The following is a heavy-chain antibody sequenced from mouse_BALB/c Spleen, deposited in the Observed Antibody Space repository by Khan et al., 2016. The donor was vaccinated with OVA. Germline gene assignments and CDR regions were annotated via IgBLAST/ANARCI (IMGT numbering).Heavy chain of an antibody. CDR2: IYPGSGNT. V-gene: IGHV1-63*02. CDR1: EYTFTNYW. Sequence: QVQLKESGAELVRPGTSVKMSCKAAEYTFTNYWIGWVKQRPGHGLAWIGDIYPGSGNTNYNEKFKGKVTLTADTSSSTAYMQLSSLTSEDSAIYYCARPYYYGSSYDTMDAWGQGTSVTVSS. D-gene: IGHD1-1*01. CDR3: ARPYYYGSSYDTMDA. J-gene: IGHJ4*01.